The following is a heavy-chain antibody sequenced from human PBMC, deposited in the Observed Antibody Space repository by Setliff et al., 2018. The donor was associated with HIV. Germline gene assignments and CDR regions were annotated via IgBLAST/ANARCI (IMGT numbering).Heavy chain of an antibody. Sequence: SETLSLTCAVYGGSFSGYYWSWIRQPPGKGLEWIGEINHSGSTNYNPSLKSRVTISVDTSTNHFSLKLSSVAAADTAVYYCARLVGYYRSDNANYYYMDVWGKGTTVTVSS. CDR1: GGSFSGYY. V-gene: IGHV4-34*01. CDR2: INHSGST. J-gene: IGHJ6*03. CDR3: ARLVGYYRSDNANYYYMDV. D-gene: IGHD3-16*02.